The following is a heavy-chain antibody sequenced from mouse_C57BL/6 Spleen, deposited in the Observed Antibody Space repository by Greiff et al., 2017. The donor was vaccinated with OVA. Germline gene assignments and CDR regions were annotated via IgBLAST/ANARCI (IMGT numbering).Heavy chain of an antibody. CDR3: ARDYGSSYDAMDC. J-gene: IGHJ4*01. V-gene: IGHV5-17*01. D-gene: IGHD1-1*01. CDR1: GFTFSDYG. Sequence: EVMLVESGGGLVKPGGSLKLSCAASGFTFSDYGMHWVRQAPEKGLEWVAYISSGSSTIYYADTVKGRFTISRDNAKNTLFLQMTSLRSEDTAMYYCARDYGSSYDAMDCWGQGTSVTVSS. CDR2: ISSGSSTI.